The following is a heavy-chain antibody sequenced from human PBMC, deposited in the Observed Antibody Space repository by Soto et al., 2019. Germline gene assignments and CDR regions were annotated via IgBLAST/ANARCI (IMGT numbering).Heavy chain of an antibody. J-gene: IGHJ6*02. D-gene: IGHD2-2*01. CDR2: IKSKTDGGTT. CDR3: IGYCSSTSGWSYYYYGMDV. Sequence: GGSLRLSCAASGFTFSNAWMSGVLQAPGRGLEWVGRIKSKTDGGTTDYAAPVKGSFTISRDDSKNTLYLQMNSLKTENTAVYYCIGYCSSTSGWSYYYYGMDVWGQGTTVTVSS. V-gene: IGHV3-15*01. CDR1: GFTFSNAW.